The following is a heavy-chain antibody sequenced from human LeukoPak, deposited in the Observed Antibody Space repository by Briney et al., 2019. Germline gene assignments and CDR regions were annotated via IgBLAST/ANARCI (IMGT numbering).Heavy chain of an antibody. CDR1: XXXXXXXX. J-gene: IGHJ4*02. CDR3: ARYEEFSTGYSASSPRHYFGH. V-gene: IGHV4-59*01. Sequence: SETLSLTCTVSXXXXXXXXXXXIXXXXXKXXXXIXXXXXTXSTYYXPSLESRVTISVDTAKNQISLKLSSVTAADTAVYYCARYEEFSTGYSASSPRHYFGHWGQGTLVIVSS. D-gene: IGHD3/OR15-3a*01. CDR2: XXXTXST.